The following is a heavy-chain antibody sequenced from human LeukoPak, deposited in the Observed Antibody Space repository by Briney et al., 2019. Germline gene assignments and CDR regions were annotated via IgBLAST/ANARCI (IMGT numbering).Heavy chain of an antibody. D-gene: IGHD3-10*01. Sequence: ASVKVSCKASGGTFSSYAISWVRQAPGQGLEWMGGIIPIFGTANYAQKFQGRVTITTDESTSTAYMELSSLRSEDTAVYYCARFIMVRGVGDYMDVWGKGTTATVSS. CDR3: ARFIMVRGVGDYMDV. J-gene: IGHJ6*03. CDR2: IIPIFGTA. CDR1: GGTFSSYA. V-gene: IGHV1-69*05.